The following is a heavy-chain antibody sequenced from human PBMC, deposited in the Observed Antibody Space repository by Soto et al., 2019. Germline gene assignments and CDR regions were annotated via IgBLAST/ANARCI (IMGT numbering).Heavy chain of an antibody. Sequence: QVHLVQSGAEVKKPGVSVKVSCETSGYSFTSYAIHWVRQAPGQRPEWMGWINVGNTKSIYSQKLQGRVTITRDRSARTAYMELSSLRFEDTAVYYCARAGYNSGWDYYFDYWGQGTLVTVSS. D-gene: IGHD6-19*01. V-gene: IGHV1-3*01. CDR1: GYSFTSYA. CDR3: ARAGYNSGWDYYFDY. J-gene: IGHJ4*02. CDR2: INVGNTKS.